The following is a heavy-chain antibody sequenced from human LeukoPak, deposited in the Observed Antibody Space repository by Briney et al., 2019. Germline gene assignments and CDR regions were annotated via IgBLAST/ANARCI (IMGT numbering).Heavy chain of an antibody. CDR2: INHSGST. Sequence: SETLSLTCAVYGGSFSGYYWSWIRQPPGKGLEWIGEINHSGSTNYNPSLKSRVTISVDTSKNQFSLKLSSVTAADTAVYYCARWLRFEAAAVNWFDPWGQGTLVTVSS. D-gene: IGHD6-13*01. CDR3: ARWLRFEAAAVNWFDP. V-gene: IGHV4-34*01. J-gene: IGHJ5*02. CDR1: GGSFSGYY.